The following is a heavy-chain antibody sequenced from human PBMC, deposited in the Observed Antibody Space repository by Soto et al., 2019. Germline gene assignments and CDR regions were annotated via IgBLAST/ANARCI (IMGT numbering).Heavy chain of an antibody. CDR1: GFTVSSNY. CDR2: LFPDGRA. V-gene: IGHV3-53*01. CDR3: ERGLGREYLDYRDFFHLDY. J-gene: IGHJ4*02. D-gene: IGHD3-3*01. Sequence: GGSLRLSCAASGFTVSSNYLTWVRQAPGKGLKWFSVLFPDGRAYYADSVKGRFTISTDNSRNTVYLQMNTLRADDTAVYYCERGLGREYLDYRDFFHLDYWGQGTLVTVS.